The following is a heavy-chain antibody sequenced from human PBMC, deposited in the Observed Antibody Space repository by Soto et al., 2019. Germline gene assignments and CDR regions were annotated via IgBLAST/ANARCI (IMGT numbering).Heavy chain of an antibody. D-gene: IGHD5-12*01. V-gene: IGHV1-69*01. Sequence: QVQLVQSGAEVKKPGSSVKVSCKASAGTFSTYAISWVRQAPGQGLEWMGGIIPIFNTANYPQKFQGRVTITADASTSTAYMEVSSLRSDDTAVYYCARDGGYDPSYYYYGMDVWGQGTTVIVSS. CDR3: ARDGGYDPSYYYYGMDV. CDR1: AGTFSTYA. J-gene: IGHJ6*02. CDR2: IIPIFNTA.